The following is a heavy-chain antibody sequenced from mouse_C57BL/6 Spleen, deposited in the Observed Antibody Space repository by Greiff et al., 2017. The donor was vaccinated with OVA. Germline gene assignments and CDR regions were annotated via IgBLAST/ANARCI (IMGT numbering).Heavy chain of an antibody. CDR1: GYTFTDYY. V-gene: IGHV1-19*01. D-gene: IGHD1-1*01. CDR2: INPYNGGT. J-gene: IGHJ4*01. CDR3: ARSGLEDYGSSYGNAMDY. Sequence: EVQLQESGPVLVKPGASVKMSCKASGYTFTDYYMNWVKQSHGKSLEWIGVINPYNGGTSYNQKFKGKATLTVDKSSSTAYMELNSLTSEDSAVYYCARSGLEDYGSSYGNAMDYWGQGTSVTVSS.